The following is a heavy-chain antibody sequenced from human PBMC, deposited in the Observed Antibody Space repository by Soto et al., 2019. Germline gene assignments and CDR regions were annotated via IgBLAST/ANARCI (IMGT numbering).Heavy chain of an antibody. CDR3: ARDPVFIAPRSGMDV. CDR1: GGSISSSKW. J-gene: IGHJ6*02. CDR2: IYHSGST. V-gene: IGHV4-4*02. D-gene: IGHD6-13*01. Sequence: PSETLSLTCAVSGGSISSSKWWSWARQPPGKGLEWIGEIYHSGSTNYNPSLKSRVTISVDKSKNQFSLRLNSVTAADTAVYYCARDPVFIAPRSGMDVWGQGTTVTVSS.